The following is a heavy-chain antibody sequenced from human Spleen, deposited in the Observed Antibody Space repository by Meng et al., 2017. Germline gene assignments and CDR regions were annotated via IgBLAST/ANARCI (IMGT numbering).Heavy chain of an antibody. V-gene: IGHV3-30*01. CDR2: ISYDGSNK. CDR1: GFTFSSYE. J-gene: IGHJ4*01. CDR3: ARASIAAADSFMEY. Sequence: GESLKISCAASGFTFSSYEMNWVRQAPGKGLEWVAVISYDGSNKYYADSVKGRFTISRDNSKNTLYLQMNSLRAEDTAVYYCARASIAAADSFMEYWGQGTLVTVSS. D-gene: IGHD6-13*01.